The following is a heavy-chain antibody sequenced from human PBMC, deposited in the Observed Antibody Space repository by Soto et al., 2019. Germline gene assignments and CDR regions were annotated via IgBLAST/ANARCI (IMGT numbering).Heavy chain of an antibody. V-gene: IGHV1-46*01. D-gene: IGHD5-18*01. CDR3: AAIQFSDTAMGSVDY. CDR2: INPSGGST. J-gene: IGHJ4*02. Sequence: VASVKVSCKASGYTFTSYYMHWVRQAPGQGLEWMGIINPSGGSTSYAQKFQGRVTMTRDTSTSTVYMELSSLRSEDTAVYYCAAIQFSDTAMGSVDYWGQGTLVTVSS. CDR1: GYTFTSYY.